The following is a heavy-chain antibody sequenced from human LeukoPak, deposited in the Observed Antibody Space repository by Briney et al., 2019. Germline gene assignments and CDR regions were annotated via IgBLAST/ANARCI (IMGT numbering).Heavy chain of an antibody. CDR2: IDPSDSYT. CDR3: ASSYCSSTSCYINWFDP. D-gene: IGHD2-2*02. CDR1: GYSFTSYW. Sequence: GESLKISCKGSGYSFTSYWISWVRQMPGKGLEWMGRIDPSDSYTNYSPSFQCHVTISADKSISTAYLQWSSLKASDTAMYYCASSYCSSTSCYINWFDPWGQGTLVTVSS. J-gene: IGHJ5*02. V-gene: IGHV5-10-1*01.